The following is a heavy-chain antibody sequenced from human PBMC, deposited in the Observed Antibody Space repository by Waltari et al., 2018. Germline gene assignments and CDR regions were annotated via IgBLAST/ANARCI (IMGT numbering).Heavy chain of an antibody. V-gene: IGHV5-10-1*03. Sequence: EVQLVQSGAEVKKPGESLRISCKGSGYSFTSYWISWVRQMPGKGLEWMGVIDPSDAYTNYSPSFQGHVTIAADKSISTAYLQWSSLKASDTARYYCARHASGWYYLWGYWGQGTLVTVSS. CDR3: ARHASGWYYLWGY. CDR1: GYSFTSYW. D-gene: IGHD6-19*01. J-gene: IGHJ4*02. CDR2: IDPSDAYT.